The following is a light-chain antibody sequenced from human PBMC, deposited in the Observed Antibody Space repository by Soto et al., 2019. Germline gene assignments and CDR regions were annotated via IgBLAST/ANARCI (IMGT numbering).Light chain of an antibody. CDR2: DVS. CDR1: SSDVGGYNY. Sequence: QSVLTQPRSVSGSPGGSVTISCTGTSSDVGGYNYVSWYQQHPGKAPKLMIYDVSKRPSGVPDRFSGSKSGNTASLTISGLQAEDEADYYCCSYAGSYPYVFGTGTKVTVL. CDR3: CSYAGSYPYV. V-gene: IGLV2-11*01. J-gene: IGLJ1*01.